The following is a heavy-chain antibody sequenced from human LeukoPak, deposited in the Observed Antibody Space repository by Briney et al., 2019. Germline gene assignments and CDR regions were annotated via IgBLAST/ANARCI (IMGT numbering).Heavy chain of an antibody. Sequence: SETLSLTCTVSGGSISSSGYYWGWIRQPPGKGLEWIGIIYYSGSTSYNPSLKSRVTISVDRSKNQFSLKLSSLTAADTAVYYCAREEECSGGSCYSYGWFDPWGQGTLVIVSS. CDR3: AREEECSGGSCYSYGWFDP. D-gene: IGHD2-15*01. CDR1: GGSISSSGYY. CDR2: IYYSGST. V-gene: IGHV4-39*07. J-gene: IGHJ5*02.